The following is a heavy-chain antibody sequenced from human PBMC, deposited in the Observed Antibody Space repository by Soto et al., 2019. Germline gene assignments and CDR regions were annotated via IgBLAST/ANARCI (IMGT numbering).Heavy chain of an antibody. Sequence: GGSLRLSCAASGFTVSSNYMSWVRQAPGKGLEWVSVIYSGGSTYYADSVKGRFTISRDNSKNTLYLQMNSLRAEDTAVYYCARDPGSMVRGVTPGGYFDYWGQGTLVTVSS. CDR1: GFTVSSNY. CDR3: ARDPGSMVRGVTPGGYFDY. V-gene: IGHV3-66*01. CDR2: IYSGGST. J-gene: IGHJ4*02. D-gene: IGHD3-10*01.